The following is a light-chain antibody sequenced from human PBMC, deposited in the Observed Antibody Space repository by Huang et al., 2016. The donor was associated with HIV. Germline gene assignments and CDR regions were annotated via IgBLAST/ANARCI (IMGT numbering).Light chain of an antibody. CDR3: MQALQTPLT. V-gene: IGKV2-28*01. CDR1: QSLLHRNGNNY. J-gene: IGKJ4*01. CDR2: LGS. Sequence: DIVMTQSPLSLSVTPDEPASIACRSSQSLLHRNGNNYLAWFLQQPGQSPQLLIYLGSSRSSGVPNRFSGRGAGTDFTLNISRVEAEDVGVYYCMQALQTPLTFGGGTKVEI.